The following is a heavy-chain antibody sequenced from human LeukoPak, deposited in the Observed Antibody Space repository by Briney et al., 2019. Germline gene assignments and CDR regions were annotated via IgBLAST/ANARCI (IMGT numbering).Heavy chain of an antibody. CDR2: IIPISGTA. D-gene: IGHD3-22*01. V-gene: IGHV1-69*06. CDR1: GGTFSSYA. J-gene: IGHJ4*02. Sequence: SVKVSCKASGGTFSSYAISWVRQAPGQGLEWMGGIIPISGTANYAQKFQGRVTITADKSTSTAYMELSSLRSEDTAVYYCARDQFGYYYDSSGFNRFDYWGQGTLVTVSS. CDR3: ARDQFGYYYDSSGFNRFDY.